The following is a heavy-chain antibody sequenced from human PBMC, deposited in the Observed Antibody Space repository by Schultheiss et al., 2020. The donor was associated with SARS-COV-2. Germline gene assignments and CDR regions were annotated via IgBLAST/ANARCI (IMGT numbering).Heavy chain of an antibody. CDR3: ARDADRSSTSWKGDWFDP. CDR2: INHSGST. J-gene: IGHJ5*02. D-gene: IGHD2-2*01. V-gene: IGHV4-59*01. CDR1: GGSISSYY. Sequence: SETLSLTCTVSGGSISSYYWSWIRQPPGKGLEWIGEINHSGSTNYNPSLKSRVTISVDTSKNQFSLKLSSVTAADTAVYYCARDADRSSTSWKGDWFDPWGQGTLVTVSS.